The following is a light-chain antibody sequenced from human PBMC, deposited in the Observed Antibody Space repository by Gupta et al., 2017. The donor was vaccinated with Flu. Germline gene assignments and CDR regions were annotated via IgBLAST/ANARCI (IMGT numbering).Light chain of an antibody. Sequence: EIVLTQSPGTLSMSLGDRATLSCRASESVSSSFLAWYQQKPGQAPKLLIYGASSRATGIPDRFSGSGSGTDFTLTISRLEPEDFAVYYCQQYGTSPQTFGQGTKVEIK. CDR1: ESVSSSF. V-gene: IGKV3-20*01. CDR2: GAS. J-gene: IGKJ1*01. CDR3: QQYGTSPQT.